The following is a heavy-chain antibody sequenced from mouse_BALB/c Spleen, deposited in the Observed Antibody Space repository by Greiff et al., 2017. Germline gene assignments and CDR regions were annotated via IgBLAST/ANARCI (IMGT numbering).Heavy chain of an antibody. D-gene: IGHD1-1*01. CDR2: INSNGGST. Sequence: EVKLVESGGGLVQPGGSLKLSCAASGFTFSSYGMSWVRQTPDKRLELVATINSNGGSTYYPDSVKGRFTISRDNAKNTLYLQMSSLKSEDTAMYYCARIGASTVVEGWYFDVWGAGTTVTVAS. J-gene: IGHJ1*01. CDR1: GFTFSSYG. V-gene: IGHV5-6-3*01. CDR3: ARIGASTVVEGWYFDV.